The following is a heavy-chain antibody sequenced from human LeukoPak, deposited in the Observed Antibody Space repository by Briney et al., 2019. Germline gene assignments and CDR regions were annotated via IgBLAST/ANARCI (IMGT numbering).Heavy chain of an antibody. CDR1: GFTFSSYA. V-gene: IGHV3-15*01. D-gene: IGHD3-22*01. CDR3: TTDMKYYYDSSGYYGDY. J-gene: IGHJ4*02. Sequence: PGGSLRLSCAASGFTFSSYAMHWVRQAPGKGLEWVGRIKSKTDGGTTDYAAPVKGRFTISRDDSKNTLYLQMNSLKTEDTAVYYCTTDMKYYYDSSGYYGDYWGQGTLVTVSS. CDR2: IKSKTDGGTT.